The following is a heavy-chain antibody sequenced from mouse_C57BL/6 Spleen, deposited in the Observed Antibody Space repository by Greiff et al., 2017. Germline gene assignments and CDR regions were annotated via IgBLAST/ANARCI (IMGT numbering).Heavy chain of an antibody. CDR3: ARHNGYCGSSLHWDFDV. V-gene: IGHV1-64*01. CDR2: IHPNSGST. Sequence: QVQLQQPGAELVKPGASVKLSCKASGYTFTSYWMHWVKQRPGQGLEWIGMIHPNSGSTNYNEKFKSKATLTVDKSSSTAYMQLSSLTSEDSAVYYCARHNGYCGSSLHWDFDVWGTGTTVTVSS. CDR1: GYTFTSYW. D-gene: IGHD1-1*01. J-gene: IGHJ1*03.